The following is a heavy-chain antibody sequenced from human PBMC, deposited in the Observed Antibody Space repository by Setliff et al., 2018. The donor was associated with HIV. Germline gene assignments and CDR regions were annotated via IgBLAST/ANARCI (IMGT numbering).Heavy chain of an antibody. CDR1: GFSLSTSGVG. J-gene: IGHJ4*02. CDR3: ARAPGAYTSSFYFDY. Sequence: SGPTLVNPTQTLTLTCTFSGFSLSTSGVGVGWIRQPPGKALEWLAVIYWNDNKPYTPSLRSRLTVIRDTSNNQVVLTMTNMDPVDTATYYCARAPGAYTSSFYFDYWGQGTLVTVSS. CDR2: IYWNDNK. V-gene: IGHV2-5*01. D-gene: IGHD6-6*01.